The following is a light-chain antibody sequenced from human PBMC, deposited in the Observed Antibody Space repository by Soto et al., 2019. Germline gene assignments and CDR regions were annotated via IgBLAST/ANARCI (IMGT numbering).Light chain of an antibody. Sequence: QSALTQPPSASGSPGQSVTISCTGTSSDVGGYNYVSWYQHRPGKAPRLMIYEVRNRLSGVSNRFSGSKSGNTASLTISGLQSEDEADYYCTSYTPTGALVFGSGTQLTVL. CDR1: SSDVGGYNY. CDR3: TSYTPTGALV. V-gene: IGLV2-14*01. CDR2: EVR. J-gene: IGLJ6*01.